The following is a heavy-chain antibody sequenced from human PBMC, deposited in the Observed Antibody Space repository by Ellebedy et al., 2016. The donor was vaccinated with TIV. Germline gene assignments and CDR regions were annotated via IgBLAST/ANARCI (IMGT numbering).Heavy chain of an antibody. CDR2: ITYDGGST. Sequence: GESLKISCAASGFTFEEYGMSWVRQAPGKGLEWVSAITYDGGSTTYADSVKGRFTISRDNAKNSLYLQMTSLRAEDTALYYCARDPWLVIDYWGQGILVTVSS. J-gene: IGHJ4*02. CDR1: GFTFEEYG. V-gene: IGHV3-20*04. D-gene: IGHD6-19*01. CDR3: ARDPWLVIDY.